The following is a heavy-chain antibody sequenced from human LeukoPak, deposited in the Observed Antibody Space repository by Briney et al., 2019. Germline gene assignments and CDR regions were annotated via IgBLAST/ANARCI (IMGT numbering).Heavy chain of an antibody. Sequence: GGSLRLSCVASGFNFRSYGMHWVRQAPGKGLEWVAFIRYDGRDKYYADSVKGRFTISRDNSKNTVYLQMNSLRAEDTAVYYCARTSGAYGSGSYFNWFDPWGQGTLVTVSS. D-gene: IGHD3-10*01. CDR2: IRYDGRDK. CDR1: GFNFRSYG. V-gene: IGHV3-30*02. J-gene: IGHJ5*02. CDR3: ARTSGAYGSGSYFNWFDP.